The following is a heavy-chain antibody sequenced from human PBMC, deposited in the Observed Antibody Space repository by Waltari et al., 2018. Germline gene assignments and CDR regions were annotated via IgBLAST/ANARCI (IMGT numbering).Heavy chain of an antibody. CDR1: GISFNNFA. D-gene: IGHD1-20*01. CDR2: ISVSDGT. CDR3: ATPFYNWYDPLHS. Sequence: EVQLLESGGGLVQPGGSLRLSCAAPGISFNNFAINWVRLSPGTGLQWVSAISVSDGTYYADSVKGRFTVSRDTSKNTVYLQMNDLRGEDTAIYYCATPFYNWYDPLHSWGQGTLVAVSS. V-gene: IGHV3-23*01. J-gene: IGHJ4*02.